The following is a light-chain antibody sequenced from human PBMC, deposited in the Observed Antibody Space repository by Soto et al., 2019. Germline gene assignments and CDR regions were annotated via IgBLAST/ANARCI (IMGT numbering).Light chain of an antibody. Sequence: QSALTQPASVSGSPGQSITISCTGTSSDVGGYNYVSWYQQHPDKAPKLMIYEVTNRPSGVSNRFSGSKSGNTASLTISGLQAEDEAEYYCSSYTSHHTHVVFGGGTQLTVL. CDR3: SSYTSHHTHVV. V-gene: IGLV2-14*01. CDR2: EVT. J-gene: IGLJ2*01. CDR1: SSDVGGYNY.